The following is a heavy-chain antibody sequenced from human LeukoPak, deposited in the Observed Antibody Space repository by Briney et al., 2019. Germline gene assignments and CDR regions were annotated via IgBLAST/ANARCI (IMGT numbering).Heavy chain of an antibody. J-gene: IGHJ4*02. CDR1: GFTFSSYS. Sequence: GSLRLSCAASGFTFSSYSMNWVRQAPGKGLEWIGSIYYSGSTYYNPSLKSRVTISVDTSKNQFSLKLSSVTAADTAVYYCARLYVYYFDYWGQGTLVTVSS. V-gene: IGHV4-39*07. D-gene: IGHD5/OR15-5a*01. CDR3: ARLYVYYFDY. CDR2: IYYSGST.